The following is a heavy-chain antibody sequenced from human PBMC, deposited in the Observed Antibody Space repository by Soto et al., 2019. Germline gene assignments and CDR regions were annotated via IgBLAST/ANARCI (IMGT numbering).Heavy chain of an antibody. V-gene: IGHV5-51*01. CDR3: ARHPTVHPLNRAAAGHAFDI. CDR1: GYSFTSYW. Sequence: PGESLKISCKGSGYSFTSYWIGWVRQMPGKGLEWMGIIYPGDSDTRYSPSFQGQVTISADKSISTAYLQWSSLKASDTAMYYCARHPTVHPLNRAAAGHAFDIWGQGTMVTVSS. D-gene: IGHD6-13*01. J-gene: IGHJ3*02. CDR2: IYPGDSDT.